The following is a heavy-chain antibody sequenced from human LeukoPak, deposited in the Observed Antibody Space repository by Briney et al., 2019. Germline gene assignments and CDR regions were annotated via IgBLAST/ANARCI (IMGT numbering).Heavy chain of an antibody. CDR1: GGSISSSSYY. V-gene: IGHV4-39*01. D-gene: IGHD4-11*01. CDR2: IYYSGST. CDR3: ARHDYSNYPVDY. Sequence: SETLSLACTVSGGSISSSSYYWGWIRQPPGKGLEWIGSIYYSGSTYYNPSLKSRVTISVDTSKNQFSLKLSSVTAADTAVYYCARHDYSNYPVDYWGQGTLVTVSS. J-gene: IGHJ4*02.